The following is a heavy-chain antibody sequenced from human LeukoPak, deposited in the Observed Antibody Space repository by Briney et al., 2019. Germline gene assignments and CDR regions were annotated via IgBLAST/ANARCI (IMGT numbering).Heavy chain of an antibody. V-gene: IGHV1-2*04. J-gene: IGHJ6*02. CDR3: ARTQRGYNYGYQYNYYGMDV. CDR1: GYTFTGYY. Sequence: ASVKVSCKASGYTFTGYYMHWVRQAPGQGLEWMGWINPNSGGTNYAQKFQGWVTMTRDTSISTAYMELSRLRSDDTAVYYCARTQRGYNYGYQYNYYGMDVWGQGTTVTVAS. CDR2: INPNSGGT. D-gene: IGHD5-18*01.